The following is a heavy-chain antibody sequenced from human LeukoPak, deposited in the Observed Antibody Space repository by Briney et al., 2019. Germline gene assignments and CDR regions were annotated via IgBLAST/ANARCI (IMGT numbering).Heavy chain of an antibody. Sequence: GGSLRLSCWASGFAFSGSSMSWVRQAPGKGLEWVSTISGSAGTTYYADSVKGRFTIFRDFSDNILYLFLSSLKAEDAAIYYCAYHPGGSFDYWGQGTLVSVSS. CDR2: ISGSAGTT. CDR3: AYHPGGSFDY. V-gene: IGHV3-23*01. J-gene: IGHJ4*02. CDR1: GFAFSGSS. D-gene: IGHD3-16*01.